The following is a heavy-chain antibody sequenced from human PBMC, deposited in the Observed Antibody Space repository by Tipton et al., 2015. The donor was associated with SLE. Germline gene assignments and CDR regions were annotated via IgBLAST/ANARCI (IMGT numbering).Heavy chain of an antibody. J-gene: IGHJ6*02. Sequence: TLSLTCSVSGGSISSNYWIWIRQPPGKGLEWIGYISYGGGTDYNPSLKSRVTMSVDTSKNQFSLKLTSVTAADTAVYYCARSKGSTSSDYSSYYGMDVWGPGTTVTVSS. CDR2: ISYGGGT. D-gene: IGHD2-2*01. CDR1: GGSISSNY. CDR3: ARSKGSTSSDYSSYYGMDV. V-gene: IGHV4-59*12.